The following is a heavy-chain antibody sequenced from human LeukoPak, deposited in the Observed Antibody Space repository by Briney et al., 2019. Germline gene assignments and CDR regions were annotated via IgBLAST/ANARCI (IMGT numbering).Heavy chain of an antibody. J-gene: IGHJ4*02. Sequence: GASVKVPLKASGYTFTSYGISWVRQAPGQGLEWVGWISAYNCKTNYAQKLQGRVTITTDTSTSTAYLELRSLRSDDTAVYYCARGGLELRRDFDYWGQGTLVTVSS. CDR1: GYTFTSYG. D-gene: IGHD1-7*01. V-gene: IGHV1-18*01. CDR2: ISAYNCKT. CDR3: ARGGLELRRDFDY.